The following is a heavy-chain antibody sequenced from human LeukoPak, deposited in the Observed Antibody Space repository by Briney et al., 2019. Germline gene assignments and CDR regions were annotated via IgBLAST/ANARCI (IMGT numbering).Heavy chain of an antibody. CDR3: AKGRGRVAAAGTDWFDP. Sequence: PGGSLRLSCAASGFTCSSYAMSWVRQAPGKGLEWVSAISGSGGSTYYADSVKGRFTISRDNSKNTLYLQMNSLRAEDTAVYYCAKGRGRVAAAGTDWFDPWGQGTLVTVSS. D-gene: IGHD6-13*01. CDR2: ISGSGGST. V-gene: IGHV3-23*01. J-gene: IGHJ5*02. CDR1: GFTCSSYA.